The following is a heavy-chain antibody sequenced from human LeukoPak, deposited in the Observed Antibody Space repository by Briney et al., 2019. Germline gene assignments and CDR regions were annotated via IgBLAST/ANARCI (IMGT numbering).Heavy chain of an antibody. Sequence: AGGSLRLSCAASGFTFSSYEMNWVRQAPGQGLEGVSYISSSGSTIYYAASVKGRFTISRDNAKNSLYLQMNSLSVEDTAVYYCARGVTVGYWGQGTLGTVSS. CDR3: ARGVTVGY. CDR1: GFTFSSYE. V-gene: IGHV3-48*03. J-gene: IGHJ4*02. CDR2: ISSSGSTI. D-gene: IGHD4-23*01.